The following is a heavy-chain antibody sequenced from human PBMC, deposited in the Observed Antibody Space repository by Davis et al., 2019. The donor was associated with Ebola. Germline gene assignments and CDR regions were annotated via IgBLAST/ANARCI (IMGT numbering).Heavy chain of an antibody. D-gene: IGHD2-2*01. J-gene: IGHJ6*03. V-gene: IGHV1-18*01. Sequence: ASVKVSCKASGYTFPSYGISWVRQAPGQGLEWMGWISGYDGYTNYAEKVQGRVTLSTDTSTSTAYMELRSLRPDDTAVYYCARGVVPGVIGYYYMDVWGKGTTVTVS. CDR1: GYTFPSYG. CDR3: ARGVVPGVIGYYYMDV. CDR2: ISGYDGYT.